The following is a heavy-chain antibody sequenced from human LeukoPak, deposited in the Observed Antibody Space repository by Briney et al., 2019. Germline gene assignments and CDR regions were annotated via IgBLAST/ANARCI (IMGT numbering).Heavy chain of an antibody. CDR2: IHPGGST. Sequence: GSLRLSCAASGFTFSSYWMNWARQAPGKGLEWIGEIHPGGSTSYNPSLKSRVTISIDKSKNQFSLRMSSVTGADTAVYYCARSRDTTNYYGMDVWGQGTTVTVSS. CDR1: GFTFSSYW. D-gene: IGHD1-26*01. J-gene: IGHJ6*02. CDR3: ARSRDTTNYYGMDV. V-gene: IGHV4-4*02.